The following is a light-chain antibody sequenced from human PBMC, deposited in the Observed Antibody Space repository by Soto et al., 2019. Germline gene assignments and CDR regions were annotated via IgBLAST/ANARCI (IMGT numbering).Light chain of an antibody. CDR1: QSVDSN. CDR3: QQRSNWPWT. J-gene: IGKJ1*01. Sequence: IVMTQSPATLSVSPGERVTLSCRVSQSVDSNFAWYQQRPGQAPRLLIYDESTRATGIPARFSGSGSGTDFTLTISSLEPEDFAVYFCQQRSNWPWTFGQGTKVDIK. CDR2: DES. V-gene: IGKV3-11*01.